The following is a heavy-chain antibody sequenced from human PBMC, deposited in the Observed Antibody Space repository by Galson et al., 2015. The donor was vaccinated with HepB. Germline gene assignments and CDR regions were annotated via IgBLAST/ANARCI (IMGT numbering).Heavy chain of an antibody. CDR1: GFTFSSYA. D-gene: IGHD6-6*01. CDR3: ARDAGARQVLDAFDI. J-gene: IGHJ3*02. V-gene: IGHV3-30*01. CDR2: ISYDGSNK. Sequence: SLRLSCAASGFTFSSYAMHWVRQAPGKGLEWVAVISYDGSNKYYADSVKGRFTISRDNSKNTLYLQMNSLRAEDTAVYYCARDAGARQVLDAFDIWGQGTMVTVSS.